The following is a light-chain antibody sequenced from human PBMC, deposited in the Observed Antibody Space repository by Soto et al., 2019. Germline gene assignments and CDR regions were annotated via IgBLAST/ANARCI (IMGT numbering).Light chain of an antibody. V-gene: IGKV3-15*01. Sequence: EILITQSPATLSVSPGERATLSCRASQSVSSKLDWYQQKTGQAPRLLIYGASTRATGIPARFSGSGSGTEFTLTISSLQSEDSAVYHCQQYNSWPPTFGPGTKV. CDR3: QQYNSWPPT. CDR2: GAS. CDR1: QSVSSK. J-gene: IGKJ3*01.